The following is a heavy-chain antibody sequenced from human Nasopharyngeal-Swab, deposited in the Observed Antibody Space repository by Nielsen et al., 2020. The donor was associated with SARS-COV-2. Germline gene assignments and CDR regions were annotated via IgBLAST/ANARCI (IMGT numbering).Heavy chain of an antibody. CDR1: GFSLSNYW. Sequence: GESLKISCAASGFSLSNYWMNWVRQGPGKGLVWVARINNEGTSTSYADSVKGRITISRDNAKNKIYVQMNSLKAEDTAVYYCVRHGSVARLDPWGRCTLFTVSS. CDR3: VRHGSVARLDP. J-gene: IGHJ2*01. V-gene: IGHV3-74*01. D-gene: IGHD2-15*01. CDR2: INNEGTST.